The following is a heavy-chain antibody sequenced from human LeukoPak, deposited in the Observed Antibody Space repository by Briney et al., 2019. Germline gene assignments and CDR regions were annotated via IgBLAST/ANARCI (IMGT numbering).Heavy chain of an antibody. D-gene: IGHD2-2*02. Sequence: ASVKVSCKVSGYTLTELSMHWVRQAPGKGLEWMGGFDPEDGETIYAQKFQGRVTMTEDTSTDTAYMELSCLRSEDTAVYYCATALRFQPLLYPGPFDYWGQGTLVTVSS. V-gene: IGHV1-24*01. CDR2: FDPEDGET. CDR1: GYTLTELS. J-gene: IGHJ4*02. CDR3: ATALRFQPLLYPGPFDY.